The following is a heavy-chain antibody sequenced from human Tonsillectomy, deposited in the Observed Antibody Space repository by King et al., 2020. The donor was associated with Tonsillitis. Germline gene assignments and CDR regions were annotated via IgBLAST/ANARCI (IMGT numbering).Heavy chain of an antibody. Sequence: QLVQSGAEVKKPGESLKISCKGSGYSFTSYWIGWVRQIPGKGLEWMGIIYPGDSDTRYSPSFQGQVTFSADKSISTAYLQWSSLKASDTAMYYCARPAGYCSSTSAGCYFEYWGQGTLVTVSS. CDR1: GYSFTSYW. CDR3: ARPAGYCSSTSAGCYFEY. J-gene: IGHJ4*02. CDR2: IYPGDSDT. D-gene: IGHD2-2*01. V-gene: IGHV5-51*01.